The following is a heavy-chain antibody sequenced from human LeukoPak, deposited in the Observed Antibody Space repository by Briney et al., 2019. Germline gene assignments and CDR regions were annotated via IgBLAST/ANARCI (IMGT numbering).Heavy chain of an antibody. CDR3: ARGPSIAARPRLGP. J-gene: IGHJ5*02. Sequence: SETLSLTCAVYGGSFSGYYWSWIRQPPGKGLEWIGEINHSGSTNYNPSLKSRVTISVDTSKNQFSLKLSSATAADTAVYYCARGPSIAARPRLGPWGQGTLVTVSS. CDR2: INHSGST. V-gene: IGHV4-34*01. D-gene: IGHD6-6*01. CDR1: GGSFSGYY.